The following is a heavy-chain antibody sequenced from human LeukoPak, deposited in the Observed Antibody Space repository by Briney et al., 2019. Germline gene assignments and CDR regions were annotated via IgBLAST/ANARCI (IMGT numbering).Heavy chain of an antibody. Sequence: GGSLRLSCAASRFTFSNYWMGWVRQAPGEGLEWVANINQDGSVKYYVDSIKGRFTISRDNAKNSVFLQMNSLRADDTAVYYCARIGYSSSSLDYWGQGTLVTVSS. CDR2: INQDGSVK. V-gene: IGHV3-7*01. CDR1: RFTFSNYW. J-gene: IGHJ4*02. D-gene: IGHD6-6*01. CDR3: ARIGYSSSSLDY.